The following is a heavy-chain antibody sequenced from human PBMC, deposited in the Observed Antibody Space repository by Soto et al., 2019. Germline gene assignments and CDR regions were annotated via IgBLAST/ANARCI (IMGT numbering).Heavy chain of an antibody. D-gene: IGHD2-15*01. CDR1: GFTFSSYG. V-gene: IGHV3-30*18. CDR2: ISYDGRNK. J-gene: IGHJ4*02. Sequence: GGSLRLSCAASGFTFSSYGMHWVRQAPGKGLEWVAVISYDGRNKYYADKVKGRFTISRDNSKNTLYLQMNSLRAEDTAVYYCAKDLGDIVVVVAATTGGFDYWGQGT. CDR3: AKDLGDIVVVVAATTGGFDY.